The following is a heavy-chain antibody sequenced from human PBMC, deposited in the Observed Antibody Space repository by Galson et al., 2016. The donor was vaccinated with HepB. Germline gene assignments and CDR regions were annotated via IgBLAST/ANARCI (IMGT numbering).Heavy chain of an antibody. CDR2: IYYSGST. CDR3: AREASSGSPARLDS. J-gene: IGHJ4*02. Sequence: ETLSLTCTVSAGSISGYYWSWIRQPPGKGLEWVGYIYYSGSTVYTPSLKTRVTISIDTSKNLFSLKLSSVTAAATAVYYCAREASSGSPARLDSWGQGILVTVSS. D-gene: IGHD6-19*01. CDR1: AGSISGYY. V-gene: IGHV4-59*01.